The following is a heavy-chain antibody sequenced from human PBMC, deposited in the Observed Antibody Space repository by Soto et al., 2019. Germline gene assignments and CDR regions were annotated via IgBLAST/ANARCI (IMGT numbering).Heavy chain of an antibody. V-gene: IGHV4-34*01. Sequence: QVQLQQWGAGLLKPSETLSLTCAVYGGSFSGYYWSWIRQPPGKGLEWIGEINHSGSTNYNPSLKSGVTISVDTSKNQFSLKLSSVTAADTAVYYCARQDCTNGVCYSDFDYWGQGTLVTVSS. CDR3: ARQDCTNGVCYSDFDY. J-gene: IGHJ4*02. CDR2: INHSGST. D-gene: IGHD2-8*01. CDR1: GGSFSGYY.